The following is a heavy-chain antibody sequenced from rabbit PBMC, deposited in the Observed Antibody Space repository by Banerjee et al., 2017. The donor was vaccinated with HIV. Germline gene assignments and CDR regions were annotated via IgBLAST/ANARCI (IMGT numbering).Heavy chain of an antibody. CDR2: IGTGSGNT. Sequence: QEQLEESGGGLVKPGGTLTLTCKASGFSFSSGYDMCWVRQAPGKGLEWIACIGTGSGNTYYASWAKGRFTISKTSSTTVTLQMTSLTAADTATYFCARDWDAGYAGYGYAHYYFNLWGQGTLVTVS. CDR1: GFSFSSGYD. V-gene: IGHV1S45*01. CDR3: ARDWDAGYAGYGYAHYYFNL. J-gene: IGHJ4*01. D-gene: IGHD6-1*01.